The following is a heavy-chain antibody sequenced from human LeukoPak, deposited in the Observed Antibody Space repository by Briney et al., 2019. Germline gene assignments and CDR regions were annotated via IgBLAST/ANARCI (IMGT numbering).Heavy chain of an antibody. CDR1: GGSFSGRW. Sequence: SETLSLTCAGYGGSFSGRWWSWIRQPPGKGLEWIGEISPSGSPNYNPSLKNRVSISLDTSKNQISLMLSSVTATDTAVYYCARPTTVNQHYYYYYGMDVWGQGTTVTVSS. V-gene: IGHV4-34*01. CDR3: ARPTTVNQHYYYYYGMDV. CDR2: ISPSGSP. J-gene: IGHJ6*02. D-gene: IGHD4-17*01.